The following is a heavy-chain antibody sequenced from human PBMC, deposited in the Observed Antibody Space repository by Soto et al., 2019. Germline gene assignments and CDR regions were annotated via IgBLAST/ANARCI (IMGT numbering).Heavy chain of an antibody. Sequence: ASVKVSCKTSGCTFIGYYLNWVRQAPGQGLEWMGWVNPHTGGTHYAQKFDGRVTMTRDTSTYTAYMELSGLKFDDTATYFCARVMAYEQQLVPFDYWGQGTLVTVSS. V-gene: IGHV1-2*02. J-gene: IGHJ4*02. D-gene: IGHD6-13*01. CDR3: ARVMAYEQQLVPFDY. CDR1: GCTFIGYY. CDR2: VNPHTGGT.